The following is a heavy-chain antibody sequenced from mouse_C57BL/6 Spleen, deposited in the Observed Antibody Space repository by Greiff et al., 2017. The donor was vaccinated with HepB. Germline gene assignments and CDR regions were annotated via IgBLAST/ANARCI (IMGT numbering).Heavy chain of an antibody. CDR2: INPGSGGT. CDR1: GYAFTNYL. J-gene: IGHJ2*01. CDR3: ARGIYYYGSSHFDY. V-gene: IGHV1-54*01. Sequence: QVQLKQSGAELVRPGTSVKVSCKASGYAFTNYLIEWVKQRPGQGLEWIGVINPGSGGTNYNEKFKGKATLTADKSSSTAYMQLSSLTSEDSAVYFCARGIYYYGSSHFDYWGQGTTLTVSS. D-gene: IGHD1-1*01.